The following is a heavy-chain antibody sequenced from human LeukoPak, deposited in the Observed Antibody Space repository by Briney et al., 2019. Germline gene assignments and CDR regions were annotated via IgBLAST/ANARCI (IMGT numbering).Heavy chain of an antibody. J-gene: IGHJ4*02. Sequence: GGSLRLSCAASGFTFSRYSMNWVRQAPGKGLEWIGRIKSKGAGGTTDYVAAVKGRFTISREDSKNTLYLQMNSLTREDTAVYYCTTDDHDYYASSGLEYWGQGILVTVSS. D-gene: IGHD3-22*01. CDR1: GFTFSRYS. V-gene: IGHV3-15*01. CDR2: IKSKGAGGTT. CDR3: TTDDHDYYASSGLEY.